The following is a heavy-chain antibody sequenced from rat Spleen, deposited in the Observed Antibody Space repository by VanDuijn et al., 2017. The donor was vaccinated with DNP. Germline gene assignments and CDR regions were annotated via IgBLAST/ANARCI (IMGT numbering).Heavy chain of an antibody. CDR3: TRDNNYYFDY. V-gene: IGHV5-46*01. Sequence: EVQLVESGGGLVQPGRSMKLSCAASGFTFSSFPMAWVRQAPTKGLEWVATISTSGGSTYYRDSVKGRLTISRDNAKSTLYLQMNSLRSEDTATYYCTRDNNYYFDYWGQGVMVTVSS. CDR2: ISTSGGST. CDR1: GFTFSSFP. D-gene: IGHD1-10*01. J-gene: IGHJ2*01.